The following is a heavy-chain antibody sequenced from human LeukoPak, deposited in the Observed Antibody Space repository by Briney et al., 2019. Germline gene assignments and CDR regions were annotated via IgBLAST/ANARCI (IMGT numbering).Heavy chain of an antibody. V-gene: IGHV3-23*01. CDR2: ISGSGGTT. CDR1: GFTFTISG. J-gene: IGHJ3*02. Sequence: GGSLRLSCAASGFTFTISGMHWVRQAPGTGLQWVSAISGSGGTTYYADSVKGRFTISRGNSKNTLYLQMNSLRAEDTAVYYCAKEEAFDIWGQGTMVTVSS. CDR3: AKEEAFDI.